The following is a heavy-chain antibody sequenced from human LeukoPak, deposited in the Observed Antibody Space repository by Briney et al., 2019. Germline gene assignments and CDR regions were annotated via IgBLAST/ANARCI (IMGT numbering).Heavy chain of an antibody. D-gene: IGHD6-19*01. CDR3: AREKTYSSGHYYYNMDV. J-gene: IGHJ6*03. V-gene: IGHV4-39*07. Sequence: SETLSLTCTVSGGSISSSSYYWGWIRQPPGKGLECIGFIYYSGSTYYNPSLKSRVTISVDTYKNQFSLKLSSVTAADTAVYCCAREKTYSSGHYYYNMDVWGKGTTVTVSS. CDR1: GGSISSSSYY. CDR2: IYYSGST.